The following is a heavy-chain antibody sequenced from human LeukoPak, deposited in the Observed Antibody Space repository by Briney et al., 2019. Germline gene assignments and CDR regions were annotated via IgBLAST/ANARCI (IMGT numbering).Heavy chain of an antibody. CDR2: ISGSGGST. Sequence: TGGSLRLSCAASGFSFSSYAMNWVRRAPGKGLEWVSVISGSGGSTYYADSVKGRSTISRDNSKNTLYLQMNSLRGEDTAVYYCAKAGTQQWLVYVGVSWGQGTRVTVSS. CDR1: GFSFSSYA. CDR3: AKAGTQQWLVYVGVS. D-gene: IGHD6-19*01. J-gene: IGHJ4*02. V-gene: IGHV3-23*01.